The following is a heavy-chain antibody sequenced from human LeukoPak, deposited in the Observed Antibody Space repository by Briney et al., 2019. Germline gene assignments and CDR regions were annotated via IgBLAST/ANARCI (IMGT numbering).Heavy chain of an antibody. CDR3: ARETMVRGVLYGMDV. Sequence: PSETLSLTCTVSGGSISSSSYYWGWIRQPPGKGLEWIGSNYYSGSTYYNPSLKSRVTISVDTSKNQFSLKLSSVTAADTAVYYCARETMVRGVLYGMDVWGQGTTVTVSS. V-gene: IGHV4-39*07. J-gene: IGHJ6*02. D-gene: IGHD3-10*01. CDR1: GGSISSSSYY. CDR2: NYYSGST.